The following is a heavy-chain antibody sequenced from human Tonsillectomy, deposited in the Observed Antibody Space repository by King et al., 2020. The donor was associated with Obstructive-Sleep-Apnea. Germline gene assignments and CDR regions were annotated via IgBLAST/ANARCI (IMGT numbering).Heavy chain of an antibody. J-gene: IGHJ4*02. V-gene: IGHV3-30*18. Sequence: VQLVESGGGVVQPGRSLRLSCAASEFTFSSYGMHWVRQAPGKGLEWVAVISYDGYKEYYADSVKGRFTISRDNSKNTLYLQMNSLRPEDPAVYYCAKAWTVTTLQCACDYWGQGTLVTVSS. CDR2: ISYDGYKE. CDR1: EFTFSSYG. D-gene: IGHD4-17*01. CDR3: AKAWTVTTLQCACDY.